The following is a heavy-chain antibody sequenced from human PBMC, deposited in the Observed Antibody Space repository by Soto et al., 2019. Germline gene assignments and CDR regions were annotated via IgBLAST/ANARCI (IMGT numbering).Heavy chain of an antibody. J-gene: IGHJ4*02. V-gene: IGHV4-31*03. CDR2: IYYSGST. Sequence: QVQLQESGPGLVKPSQTLSLTCTVSGGSISSGGYYWSWIRQHPGKGLEWLGSIYYSGSTYDNPSLMRRFTISVDTAKNHFSLKLSSVTATDMAAYYCATEPLTWGEATMITVSS. D-gene: IGHD2-8*02. CDR3: ATEPLT. CDR1: GGSISSGGYY.